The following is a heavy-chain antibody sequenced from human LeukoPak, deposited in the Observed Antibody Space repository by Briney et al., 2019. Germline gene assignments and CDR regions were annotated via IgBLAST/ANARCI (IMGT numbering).Heavy chain of an antibody. Sequence: GGSLKVSCAASGFTFRSYVMSWVRQAPGRGLEWVSAISDSGAGTYYAESVEDRFTISRDHSKNTLFLQMNSLRAEDTAVYYCERHGGTMRLLDYWGQETLVTVSS. CDR2: ISDSGAGT. V-gene: IGHV3-23*01. J-gene: IGHJ4*02. CDR1: GFTFRSYV. CDR3: ERHGGTMRLLDY. D-gene: IGHD3-22*01.